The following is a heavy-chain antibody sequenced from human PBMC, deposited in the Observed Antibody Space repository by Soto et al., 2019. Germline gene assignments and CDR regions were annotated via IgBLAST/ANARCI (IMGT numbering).Heavy chain of an antibody. D-gene: IGHD2-2*01. J-gene: IGHJ6*02. Sequence: GGSLRLSCAASGFTFSSYAMHWVRQAPGKGLEWVAVISYDGSNKYYADSVKGRFTISRDNSKNTLYLQMNSLRAEDTAVYYCARGRYCSSTRCSFYGMDVWGQGTTVTVSS. CDR1: GFTFSSYA. CDR2: ISYDGSNK. V-gene: IGHV3-30-3*01. CDR3: ARGRYCSSTRCSFYGMDV.